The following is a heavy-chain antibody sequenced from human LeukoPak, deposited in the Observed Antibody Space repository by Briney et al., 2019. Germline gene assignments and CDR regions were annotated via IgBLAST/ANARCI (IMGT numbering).Heavy chain of an antibody. CDR1: GFIFRNYG. V-gene: IGHV3-30*03. J-gene: IGHJ4*02. D-gene: IGHD4-17*01. Sequence: GGSLRLSCAGSGFIFRNYGMHWVRQAPGQGLEWVAVISDGGTHLYYADSVKGRFTISRDNSESTMYLQMNSLRVEDTAVYYCATQTYGLFDYWGQGVLVSVSS. CDR3: ATQTYGLFDY. CDR2: ISDGGTHL.